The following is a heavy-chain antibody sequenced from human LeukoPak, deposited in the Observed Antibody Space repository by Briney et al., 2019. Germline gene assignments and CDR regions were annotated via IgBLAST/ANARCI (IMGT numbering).Heavy chain of an antibody. CDR3: ARAKGPVLLWFGELLGAFDI. D-gene: IGHD3-10*01. V-gene: IGHV3-74*01. CDR1: GFTFSSYW. Sequence: GGSLRLSCAASGFTFSSYWMHWVRQAPGKGLVWVSRINSDGSSTSYADSVKGRFTISRDNAKHTLYLQMNSLRAEDTAVYYCARAKGPVLLWFGELLGAFDIWGQGTMVTVSS. CDR2: INSDGSST. J-gene: IGHJ3*02.